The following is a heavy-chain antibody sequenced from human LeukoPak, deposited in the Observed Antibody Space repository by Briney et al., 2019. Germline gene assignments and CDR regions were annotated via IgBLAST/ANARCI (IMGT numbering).Heavy chain of an antibody. CDR1: GYSFTSYW. CDR2: IYPGDSDT. CDR3: ARQGSSWTNWFDP. D-gene: IGHD6-13*01. Sequence: HGESLKISCKGSGYSFTSYWIGWVRQMPGKGLEWMGIIYPGDSDTRYSPSFQGQVTISADKSISTAYLQWSSLKASDTAMYYCARQGSSWTNWFDPWGQGTLVTVSS. V-gene: IGHV5-51*01. J-gene: IGHJ5*02.